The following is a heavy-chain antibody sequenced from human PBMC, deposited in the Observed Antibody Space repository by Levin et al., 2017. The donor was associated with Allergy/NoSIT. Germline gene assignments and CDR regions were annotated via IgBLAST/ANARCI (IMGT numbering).Heavy chain of an antibody. CDR2: IIPIFGTA. Sequence: ASVKVSCKASGGTFSSYAISWVRQAPGQGLEWMGGIIPIFGTANYAQKFQGRVTITADESTSTAYMELSSLRSEDTAVYYCARSPMVRGVQPYGMDVWGQGTTVTVSS. D-gene: IGHD3-10*01. CDR3: ARSPMVRGVQPYGMDV. CDR1: GGTFSSYA. J-gene: IGHJ6*02. V-gene: IGHV1-69*13.